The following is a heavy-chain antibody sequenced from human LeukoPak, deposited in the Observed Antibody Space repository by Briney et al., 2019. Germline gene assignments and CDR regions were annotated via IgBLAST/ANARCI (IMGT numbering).Heavy chain of an antibody. CDR2: ISYDGSNK. V-gene: IGHV3-30*04. CDR1: GFTFSSYA. J-gene: IGHJ6*02. CDR3: ARDSYSSSWYPPYYYYYYGMDV. D-gene: IGHD6-13*01. Sequence: GGSLRLSCAASGFTFSSYAMHWVRQAPGKGMEWVAVISYDGSNKYYADSVKGRFTISRDNSKNTLYLQMNSLRAEDTAVYYCARDSYSSSWYPPYYYYYYGMDVWGQGTTVTVSS.